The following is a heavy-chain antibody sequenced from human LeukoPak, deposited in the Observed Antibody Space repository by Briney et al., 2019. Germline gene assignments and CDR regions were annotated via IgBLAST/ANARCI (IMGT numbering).Heavy chain of an antibody. CDR2: INPNSGVT. J-gene: IGHJ5*02. CDR3: ARARGSSSWFVDQNPRRNWFDP. V-gene: IGHV1-2*02. Sequence: GASVKVSCKASGYTFTSYYMHWVRQAPGQGLDWMGWINPNSGVTNYAQKFQGRVTMTRDTSISTAYMELDSLISDDTAVYYCARARGSSSWFVDQNPRRNWFDPWGQGTLVTVSS. D-gene: IGHD6-13*01. CDR1: GYTFTSYY.